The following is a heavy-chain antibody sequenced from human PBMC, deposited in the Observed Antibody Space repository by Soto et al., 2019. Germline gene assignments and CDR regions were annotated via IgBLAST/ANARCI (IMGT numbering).Heavy chain of an antibody. CDR3: ARELPPTREMATTGIFNY. V-gene: IGHV4-4*02. J-gene: IGHJ4*02. Sequence: PSETLSLTCAVSGGSISSSNWWSWVRQPPGKGLEWIGEIYHSGSTNYNPSLKSRVTISVDKSKNQFSLKLSSVTAADTAVYYCARELPPTREMATTGIFNYWGQGTLVTVSS. CDR2: IYHSGST. CDR1: GGSISSSNW. D-gene: IGHD1-1*01.